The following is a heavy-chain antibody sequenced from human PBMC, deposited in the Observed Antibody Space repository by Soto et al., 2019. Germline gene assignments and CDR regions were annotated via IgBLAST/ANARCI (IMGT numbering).Heavy chain of an antibody. CDR2: IIPIFGTA. CDR3: ARRGLSSGQDYHYGMDV. CDR1: GGTFSSYA. J-gene: IGHJ6*02. Sequence: QVQLVQSGAEVKKPGSSVKVSCKASGGTFSSYAISWVRQAPGQGLEWMGGIIPIFGTANYAQKFQGRVTITADESTSTAYMELSSLRSEDTAVYYCARRGLSSGQDYHYGMDVWGQGTTVTVSS. V-gene: IGHV1-69*12. D-gene: IGHD6-19*01.